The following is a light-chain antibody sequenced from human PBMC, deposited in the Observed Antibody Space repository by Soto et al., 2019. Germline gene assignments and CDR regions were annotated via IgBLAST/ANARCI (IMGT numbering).Light chain of an antibody. CDR3: GTWDHSLAVVL. CDR1: VSNIGNNC. Sequence: QSVLTQPPSVSAAPGQKVTISCSGSVSNIGNNCLFWYQHLQATAPKLLIYDNTKRPSGIPDRFSGSKSGTSATLGIAGLQTGDEGDDYCGTWDHSLAVVLFGGGTKLTVL. J-gene: IGLJ3*02. CDR2: DNT. V-gene: IGLV1-51*01.